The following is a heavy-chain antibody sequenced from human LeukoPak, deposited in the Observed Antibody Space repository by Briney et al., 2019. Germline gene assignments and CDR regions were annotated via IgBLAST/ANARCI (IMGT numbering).Heavy chain of an antibody. J-gene: IGHJ4*02. CDR2: IYTSGST. V-gene: IGHV4-61*02. CDR3: ARSASLLRGYNYDTASFDY. CDR1: GGSISSGSYY. Sequence: SQTLSLTCSVSGGSISSGSYYWSWIRQPAGKGLEWIGRIYTSGSTNYNPSLKSRVTISVDTSKNQFSLKLSSVTAADTAVYYCARSASLLRGYNYDTASFDYWGQGTLVTVSS. D-gene: IGHD5-18*01.